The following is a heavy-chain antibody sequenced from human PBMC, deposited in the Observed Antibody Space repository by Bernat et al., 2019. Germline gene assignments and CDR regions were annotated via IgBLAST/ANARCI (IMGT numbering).Heavy chain of an antibody. D-gene: IGHD3-10*01. V-gene: IGHV3-15*01. CDR3: TTGYYYGSGSLLSQDYYYYGMDV. J-gene: IGHJ6*02. Sequence: EVQLVESGGGLVKPGGSLRLSCAASGFTFINAWMSWVRQAPGKGLEWVGRIKSKTDGGTTDYAAPVKGRFTISRDDSKNTLYLQMNSLKTEDTAVYYCTTGYYYGSGSLLSQDYYYYGMDVWGQGTTVTVSS. CDR1: GFTFINAW. CDR2: IKSKTDGGTT.